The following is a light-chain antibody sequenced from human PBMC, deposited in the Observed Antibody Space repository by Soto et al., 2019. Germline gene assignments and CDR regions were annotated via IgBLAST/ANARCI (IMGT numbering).Light chain of an antibody. Sequence: QSALTQPPSASGSPGQSVTISCTGTSSDVGGYNYVSWYQHHPGKAPKLMIYEVNKRPSGVSDRFSGSKSGNTASLTVSGLQAEDEADSYCSSYAGSNSLGVFGGGTQLTVL. J-gene: IGLJ2*01. CDR3: SSYAGSNSLGV. CDR1: SSDVGGYNY. CDR2: EVN. V-gene: IGLV2-8*01.